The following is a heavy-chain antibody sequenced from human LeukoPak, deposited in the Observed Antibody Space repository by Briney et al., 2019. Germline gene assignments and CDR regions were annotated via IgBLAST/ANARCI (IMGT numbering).Heavy chain of an antibody. V-gene: IGHV4-38-2*01. J-gene: IGHJ4*02. CDR3: ARGGNSYGRYGYFDY. CDR1: GYSISSGFF. Sequence: PSETLSLTCGVSGYSISSGFFWGWMRQPPGKGLQWIGSIYNSGRTHFNPSLKSRVTISVDTSKHQFCLQLTSVTPADTAVYYCARGGNSYGRYGYFDYWGQGTLVTVSS. CDR2: IYNSGRT. D-gene: IGHD5-18*01.